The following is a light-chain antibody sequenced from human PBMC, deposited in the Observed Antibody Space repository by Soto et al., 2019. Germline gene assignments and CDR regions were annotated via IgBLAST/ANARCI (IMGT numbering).Light chain of an antibody. CDR3: QNYNSSPFN. Sequence: DIQMTQSPSSLSASVGDRVTITCRASQVITDYLAWYQQKPGKVPKLLIYGASTLQSGVPSRFSGSGSGTDFSLTISSLQPEDFSTYYCQNYNSSPFNFGPGTKVDIK. J-gene: IGKJ3*01. CDR2: GAS. V-gene: IGKV1-27*01. CDR1: QVITDY.